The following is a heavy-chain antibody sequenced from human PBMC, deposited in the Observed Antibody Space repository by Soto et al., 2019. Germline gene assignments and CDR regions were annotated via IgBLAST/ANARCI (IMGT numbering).Heavy chain of an antibody. J-gene: IGHJ4*02. CDR3: ARGRYCSSTSCYDYYFDY. CDR1: GGSFSGYY. Sequence: SETLSLTCAVYGGSFSGYYWSWIRQPPGKGLEWIGEINHSGSTNYNPSLKSRVTISVDTSENQFSLKLSSVTAADTAVYYCARGRYCSSTSCYDYYFDYWGQGTLVTVSS. CDR2: INHSGST. D-gene: IGHD2-2*01. V-gene: IGHV4-34*01.